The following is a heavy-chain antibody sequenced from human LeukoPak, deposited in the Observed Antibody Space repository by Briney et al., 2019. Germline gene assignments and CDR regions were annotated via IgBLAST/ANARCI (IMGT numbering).Heavy chain of an antibody. D-gene: IGHD3-3*01. CDR1: GGSISSYY. CDR2: IYYSGST. Sequence: SETLSLTCTVSGGSISSYYWSWLQQPPGKGLEWIGYIYYSGSTNYIPSLKCRVSRSVDTSKNQFSLKLSSVTAADTAVYYCARFSSPYYEGATDYWGQGTLVTVSS. J-gene: IGHJ4*02. CDR3: ARFSSPYYEGATDY. V-gene: IGHV4-59*08.